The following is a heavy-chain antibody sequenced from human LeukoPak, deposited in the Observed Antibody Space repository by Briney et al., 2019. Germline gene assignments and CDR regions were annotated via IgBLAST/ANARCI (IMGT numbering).Heavy chain of an antibody. CDR3: ATTRAYSGSYLGY. Sequence: GGSLRLSCAASGFTFSSYSMNWVRQAPGKGLEWVSYISSSSSTIYYADSVKGRFTISRDNAKNSLYLQMNSLRAEDTAVYYCATTRAYSGSYLGYWGQGTLVTVSS. D-gene: IGHD1-26*01. CDR1: GFTFSSYS. V-gene: IGHV3-48*04. CDR2: ISSSSSTI. J-gene: IGHJ4*02.